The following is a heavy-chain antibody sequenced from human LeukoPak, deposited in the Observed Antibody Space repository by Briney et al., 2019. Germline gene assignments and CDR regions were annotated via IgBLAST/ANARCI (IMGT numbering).Heavy chain of an antibody. Sequence: GGSLRLSCAASGFTFSKYWMLWVRQAPGKGLESVSRINTDGTVTTYADSVKGRFTVSRDNADNTMFLQMNSVRDEDTAVYYCATKQWLAPPPDSWGQGTTVTISS. CDR1: GFTFSKYW. CDR3: ATKQWLAPPPDS. CDR2: INTDGTVT. D-gene: IGHD6-19*01. V-gene: IGHV3-74*01. J-gene: IGHJ6*02.